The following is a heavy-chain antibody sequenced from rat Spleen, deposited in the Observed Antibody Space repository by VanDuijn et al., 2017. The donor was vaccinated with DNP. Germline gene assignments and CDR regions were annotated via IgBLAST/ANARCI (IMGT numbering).Heavy chain of an antibody. Sequence: EVQVVESGGGLVQPGRSLKLSCAASGFTFSNYYMAWVRQAPKKGLEWVAAISPSGSRTYNPDSVKGRFTVSRDYGKSSLYLQMNSLKSEDTATYYCAKAGGYSPWYFDYWGQGVMVTVSS. D-gene: IGHD1-11*01. CDR1: GFTFSNYY. CDR3: AKAGGYSPWYFDY. J-gene: IGHJ2*01. V-gene: IGHV5-25*01. CDR2: ISPSGSRT.